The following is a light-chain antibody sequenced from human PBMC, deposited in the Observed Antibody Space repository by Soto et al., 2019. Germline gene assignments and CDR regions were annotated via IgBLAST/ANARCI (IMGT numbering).Light chain of an antibody. CDR2: DAS. CDR1: QSVSGSY. J-gene: IGKJ2*01. CDR3: QQYGSSPYT. Sequence: EIVLTQSPGTLSLSPGERATLSCRASQSVSGSYLAWHQQKPGQAPRLLIYDASSRATGIPDRFSGSGSGTDFTLTISRLEPEDFAVYYCQQYGSSPYTFGQGTKLEIK. V-gene: IGKV3-20*01.